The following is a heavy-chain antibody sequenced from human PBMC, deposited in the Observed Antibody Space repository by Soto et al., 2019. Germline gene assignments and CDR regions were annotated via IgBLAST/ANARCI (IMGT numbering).Heavy chain of an antibody. V-gene: IGHV1-18*01. CDR1: GYTFTIYG. CDR3: ARVSGNKNYYYGMAV. CDR2: ISAYNGNT. J-gene: IGHJ6*02. D-gene: IGHD3-10*01. Sequence: GASVKVSCKDSGYTFTIYGISWVRQAPGQGLEWMGWISAYNGNTNYAQKLQGRVTMTTDTSTSTAYMELRSLRSDDTAVYYCARVSGNKNYYYGMAVWGQGTTVTVSS.